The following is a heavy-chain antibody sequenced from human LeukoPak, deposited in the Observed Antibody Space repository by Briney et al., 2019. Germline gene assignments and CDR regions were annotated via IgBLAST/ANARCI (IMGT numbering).Heavy chain of an antibody. D-gene: IGHD3-22*01. CDR1: GSSISSGGYY. V-gene: IGHV4-31*03. J-gene: IGHJ4*02. CDR3: ARAPEYYYDSSGYFDY. CDR2: IYYSGST. Sequence: PSETLSLTCTVSGSSISSGGYYWSWIRQHPGKGLEWIGYIYYSGSTYYNPSLKSRVTISVDTSKNQFSLKLSSVTAADTAVYYCARAPEYYYDSSGYFDYWGQGTLVTVSS.